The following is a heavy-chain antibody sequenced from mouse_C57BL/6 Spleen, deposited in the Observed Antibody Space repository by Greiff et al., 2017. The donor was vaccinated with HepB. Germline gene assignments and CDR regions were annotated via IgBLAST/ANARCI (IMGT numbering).Heavy chain of an antibody. Sequence: VQLQQSGPELVKPGASVKISCKASGYAFSSSWMNWVKQRPGKGLEWIGRIYPGDGDTNYNGKFKGKATLTADKSTSTAYMQLSSLPSEDSAVYFCARDYYGRDARDYWGQGTSVTVSS. CDR2: IYPGDGDT. CDR3: ARDYYGRDARDY. CDR1: GYAFSSSW. V-gene: IGHV1-82*01. D-gene: IGHD1-1*01. J-gene: IGHJ4*01.